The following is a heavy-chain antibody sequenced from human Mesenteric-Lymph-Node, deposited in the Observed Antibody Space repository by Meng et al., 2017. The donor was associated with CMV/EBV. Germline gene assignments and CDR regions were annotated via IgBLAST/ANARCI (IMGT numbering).Heavy chain of an antibody. V-gene: IGHV1-2*06. J-gene: IGHJ1*01. CDR1: YTFTGYY. CDR2: INPNSGGT. CDR3: ARSGYCSSTSCAYYFQH. D-gene: IGHD2-2*01. Sequence: YTFTGYYMHWVRQASGQGLEWMGRINPNSGGTNYAQKFQGRVTMTRDTSISTAYMELSRLRSDDTAVYYCARSGYCSSTSCAYYFQHWGQGTLVTVSS.